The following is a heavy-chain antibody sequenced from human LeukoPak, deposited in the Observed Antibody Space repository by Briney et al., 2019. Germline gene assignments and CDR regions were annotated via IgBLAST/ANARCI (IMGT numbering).Heavy chain of an antibody. V-gene: IGHV1-2*06. J-gene: IGHJ3*02. CDR3: ALGSTTGRHAFDI. Sequence: ASGKVSCKASGYTFTGYYMGGGGEGPGQGLGWMGRINPNNGGTNYAQKFQGRVTMTRDTSISTAYMELSRLRSDDTAVYYCALGSTTGRHAFDIWGQGTMVTVSS. D-gene: IGHD1-26*01. CDR1: GYTFTGYY. CDR2: INPNNGGT.